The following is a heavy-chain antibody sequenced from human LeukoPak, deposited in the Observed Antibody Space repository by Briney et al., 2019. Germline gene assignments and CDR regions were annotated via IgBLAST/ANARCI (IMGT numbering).Heavy chain of an antibody. CDR3: VQGGGYCGGDCFFYFDN. Sequence: GGSLRLSCAAFGFTFTTNPMTWVRQAPGEGLEWVSSISGSGTNTYYADSVTGRFTISRDNSKNMLYLQMNSLRAEDTAVYYCVQGGGYCGGDCFFYFDNWGPGTLVTVSS. CDR2: ISGSGTNT. J-gene: IGHJ4*02. CDR1: GFTFTTNP. D-gene: IGHD2-21*02. V-gene: IGHV3-23*01.